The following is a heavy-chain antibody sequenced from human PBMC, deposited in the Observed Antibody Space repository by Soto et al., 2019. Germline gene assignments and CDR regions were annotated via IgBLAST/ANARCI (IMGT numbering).Heavy chain of an antibody. J-gene: IGHJ6*02. V-gene: IGHV3-21*01. CDR3: ARLYYDYV. CDR2: ISSTTNYI. D-gene: IGHD3-3*01. CDR1: GFTFTRYS. Sequence: GSLRLSCAASGFTFTRYSMNWVRQAPGKGLEWVSSISSTTNYIYYADSVKGRFTISRDNAKNSLYLQMNSLRDEDTAVYYCARLYYDYVWGQGTTVTVSS.